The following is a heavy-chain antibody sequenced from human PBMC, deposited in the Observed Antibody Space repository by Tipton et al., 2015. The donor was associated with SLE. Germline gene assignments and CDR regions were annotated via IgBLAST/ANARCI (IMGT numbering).Heavy chain of an antibody. CDR2: IYPSGSI. CDR3: ARENVAADGSLDV. CDR1: GDSINSHY. J-gene: IGHJ3*01. Sequence: TLSLTCTVSGDSINSHYWSWIRQPVGKGLQWIGRIYPSGSINYNPSLKSRVTMSVDTSKNQFSLTVNSVTAAETAGYYCARENVAADGSLDVWGQRTMVTVSS. V-gene: IGHV4-4*07. D-gene: IGHD6-13*01.